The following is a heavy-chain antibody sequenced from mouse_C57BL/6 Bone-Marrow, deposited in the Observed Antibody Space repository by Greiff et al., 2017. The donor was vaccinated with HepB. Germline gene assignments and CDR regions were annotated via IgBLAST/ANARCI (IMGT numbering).Heavy chain of an antibody. D-gene: IGHD1-1*01. CDR3: ARFITTVVADY. CDR2: IDPSDSYT. CDR1: GYTFTSYW. V-gene: IGHV1-59*01. J-gene: IGHJ2*01. Sequence: QVQLQQPGAELVRPGTSVKLSCKASGYTFTSYWMHWVKQRPGQGLEWIGVIDPSDSYTNYNQKFKGKATLTVDTSSSTAYMQLSSLTSEDSAVYYCARFITTVVADYWGQGTTLTVSS.